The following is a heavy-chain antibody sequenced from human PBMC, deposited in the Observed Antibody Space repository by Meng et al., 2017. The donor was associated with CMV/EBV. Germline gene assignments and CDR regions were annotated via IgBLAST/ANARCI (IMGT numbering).Heavy chain of an antibody. D-gene: IGHD6-13*01. CDR3: AGEHVPYSSSWYYFDY. J-gene: IGHJ4*02. Sequence: SETLSPTCTVPGGSISSSSYYWGWIRQPPGKGLEWIGSIFYSGSTHYNPSLKSRVTISVDTSKHQFSLKPSSVTAADTAVYYCAGEHVPYSSSWYYFDYWGQGTLVTVSS. CDR2: IFYSGST. V-gene: IGHV4-39*07. CDR1: GGSISSSSYY.